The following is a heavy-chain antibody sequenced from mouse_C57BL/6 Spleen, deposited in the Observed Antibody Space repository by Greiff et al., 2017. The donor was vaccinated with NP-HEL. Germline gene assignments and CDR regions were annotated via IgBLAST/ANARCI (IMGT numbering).Heavy chain of an antibody. V-gene: IGHV3-6*01. CDR1: GYSITSGYY. Sequence: EVQLQESGPGLVKPSQSLSLTCSVTGYSITSGYYWNWIRQFPGNKLEWMGYISYDGSNNYNPSLKNRISITRNTSKNQFFLKLNSVTTEDTATYYCARGYDHDGGGYFDYWGQGTTLTVSS. CDR2: ISYDGSN. J-gene: IGHJ2*01. D-gene: IGHD2-4*01. CDR3: ARGYDHDGGGYFDY.